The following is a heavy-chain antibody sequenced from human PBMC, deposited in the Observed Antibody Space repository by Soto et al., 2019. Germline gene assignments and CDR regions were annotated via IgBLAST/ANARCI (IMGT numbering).Heavy chain of an antibody. CDR3: EKDHATKQLVPNYFDY. CDR1: GFTFDDYA. CDR2: ISWNSGSI. Sequence: GGSLRLSCAASGFTFDDYAMHWVRQAPGKGLEWVSGISWNSGSIGYADSVKGRFTVSRDNAKNSLYLRMNSLRAEDTALYYCEKDHATKQLVPNYFDYWGQGMLVTVSS. J-gene: IGHJ4*02. V-gene: IGHV3-9*01. D-gene: IGHD6-13*01.